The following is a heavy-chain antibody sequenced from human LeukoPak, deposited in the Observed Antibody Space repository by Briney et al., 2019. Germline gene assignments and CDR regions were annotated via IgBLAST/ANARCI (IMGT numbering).Heavy chain of an antibody. J-gene: IGHJ4*02. CDR1: GGSFSGYY. CDR3: AGPYSLDY. CDR2: INHSGST. Sequence: SETLSLTCAVYGGSFSGYYWSWIRQPPGKGLEWIGEINHSGSTNYNPSLKSRVTISVDTSKNQFSLKLSSVTAADTAVYYCAGPYSLDYWGQGTLVTVSS. V-gene: IGHV4-34*01.